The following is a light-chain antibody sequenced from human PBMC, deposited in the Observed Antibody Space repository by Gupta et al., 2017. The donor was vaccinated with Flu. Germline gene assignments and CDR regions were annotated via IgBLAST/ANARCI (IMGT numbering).Light chain of an antibody. J-gene: IGKJ4*01. Sequence: GTPLSAPGERATRSCRTGQRIRSTYLDWYQQKPGQAPRLLIYAASNWPTGVPDRFSGSGSGADFTLTIDRLEPEDSAVYYCQQDNRSPHAFGWGTKVEI. V-gene: IGKV3-20*01. CDR1: QRIRSTY. CDR3: QQDNRSPHA. CDR2: AAS.